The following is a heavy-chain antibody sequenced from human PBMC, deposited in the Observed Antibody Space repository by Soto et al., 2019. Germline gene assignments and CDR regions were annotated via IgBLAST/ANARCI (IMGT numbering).Heavy chain of an antibody. CDR3: AKDLYVPYYYDSSGYHLPPSYDY. CDR2: ISYDGSNK. Sequence: GGSLRLSCAASGFTFSSYGMHWVRQAPGKGLEWVAVISYDGSNKYYADSVKGRFTISRDNSKNTLYLQMNSLRAEDTAVYYCAKDLYVPYYYDSSGYHLPPSYDYWGQGTLVTVSS. CDR1: GFTFSSYG. D-gene: IGHD3-22*01. J-gene: IGHJ4*02. V-gene: IGHV3-30*18.